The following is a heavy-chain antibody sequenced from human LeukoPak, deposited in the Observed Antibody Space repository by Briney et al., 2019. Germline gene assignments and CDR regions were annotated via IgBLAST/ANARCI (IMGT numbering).Heavy chain of an antibody. Sequence: TGGSLGLSCAASGFMFKHYAVSWVRQAPGKGLEWVSVIYSGGSTYYADSVKGRFTISRDNSKNTLYLQMNSLRAEDTAVYYCARDRGWFDPWGQGTLVTVSS. CDR2: IYSGGST. J-gene: IGHJ5*02. D-gene: IGHD5-24*01. CDR3: ARDRGWFDP. V-gene: IGHV3-53*01. CDR1: GFMFKHYA.